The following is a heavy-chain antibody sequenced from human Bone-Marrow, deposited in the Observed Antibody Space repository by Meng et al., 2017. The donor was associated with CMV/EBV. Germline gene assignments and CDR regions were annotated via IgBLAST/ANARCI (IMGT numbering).Heavy chain of an antibody. Sequence: SGGTFSNSGVPCVRQPPGHGLEWMGGLILTFGTTNYAQKFQGRVSISADESTRTVHMDLSSLKSEDTAVYFCARGSAASWLQFPLDSWGQGTLVTVSS. CDR3: ARGSAASWLQFPLDS. V-gene: IGHV1-69*01. J-gene: IGHJ4*02. CDR1: GGTFSNSG. CDR2: LILTFGTT. D-gene: IGHD5-24*01.